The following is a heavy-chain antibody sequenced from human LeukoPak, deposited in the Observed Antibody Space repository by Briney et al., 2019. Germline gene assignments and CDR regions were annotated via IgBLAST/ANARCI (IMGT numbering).Heavy chain of an antibody. CDR2: MSGRGVST. V-gene: IGHV3-23*01. CDR1: GFTFTNYA. Sequence: GGSLRLSCAASGFTFTNYAMSWIRQAPGKGLEWVSGMSGRGVSTYYADSVKGRFTISSDNSKNTLYLQMNSLRAEDTAIYYCAKDCNGGNCYIDYWGQGTLVTVAS. D-gene: IGHD2-15*01. J-gene: IGHJ4*02. CDR3: AKDCNGGNCYIDY.